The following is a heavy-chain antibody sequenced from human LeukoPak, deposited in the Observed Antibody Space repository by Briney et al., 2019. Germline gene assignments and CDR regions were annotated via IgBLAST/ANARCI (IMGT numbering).Heavy chain of an antibody. J-gene: IGHJ5*02. CDR3: ARGSEDDYGDYWFDP. CDR1: GASISSGGNY. D-gene: IGHD4-17*01. V-gene: IGHV4-61*02. Sequence: PSQTLSLTCTVSGASISSGGNYWSWIRQPAGKGLEWIGRIYSSGNTNYNPSLKSRLTMSVDTSKNQFSLKLSSVTAADTAVYYCARGSEDDYGDYWFDPWGQGTLVTVSS. CDR2: IYSSGNT.